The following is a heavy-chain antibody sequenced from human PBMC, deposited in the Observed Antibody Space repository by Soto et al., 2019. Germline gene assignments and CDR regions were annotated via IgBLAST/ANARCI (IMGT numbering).Heavy chain of an antibody. CDR2: INHSGST. CDR1: GGSFSGYY. D-gene: IGHD6-13*01. V-gene: IGHV4-34*01. CDR3: ARARRAGAPVDY. Sequence: QVQLQQWGAGLLKPSETLSLTCAVYGGSFSGYYWSWIRQPPGKGLEWIGEINHSGSTNYNPSLKRRGTISVDTSKNQFSQKLSSVTAADTAVYYCARARRAGAPVDYWGQGTLVTVSS. J-gene: IGHJ4*02.